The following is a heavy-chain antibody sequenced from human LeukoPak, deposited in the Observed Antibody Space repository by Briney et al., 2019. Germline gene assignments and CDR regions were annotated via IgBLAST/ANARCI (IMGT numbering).Heavy chain of an antibody. J-gene: IGHJ6*03. V-gene: IGHV3-33*06. CDR3: AKGMTTGPRSVYHYMDV. CDR2: LWYDGSNE. CDR1: GFTFRSYG. D-gene: IGHD4-17*01. Sequence: GGSLRLSCVASGFTFRSYGMHWVRQAPGKGLEWLSLLWYDGSNEYYADSVKGRFTISRDNSKNTLYLQMNSLRVEDTAVYYCAKGMTTGPRSVYHYMDVWGKGTTVTVSS.